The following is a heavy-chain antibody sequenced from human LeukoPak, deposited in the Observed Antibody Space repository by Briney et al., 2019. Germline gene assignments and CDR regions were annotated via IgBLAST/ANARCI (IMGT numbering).Heavy chain of an antibody. CDR2: IYTSGST. J-gene: IGHJ3*02. V-gene: IGHV4-61*02. CDR1: GDSISSGDYY. CDR3: ARGPYKYDGSGAFDI. D-gene: IGHD3-22*01. Sequence: SETLSLSCTVSGDSISSGDYYWSWIRQPAEKGLEWIGRIYTSGSTNYNPSLKSRVTISVDTSKNQFSLKLTSVTAADTAVYYCARGPYKYDGSGAFDIWGQGTMVTVSS.